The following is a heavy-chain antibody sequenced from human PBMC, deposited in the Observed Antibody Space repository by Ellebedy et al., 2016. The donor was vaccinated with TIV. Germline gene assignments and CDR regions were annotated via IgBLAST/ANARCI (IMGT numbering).Heavy chain of an antibody. Sequence: SETLSLXXTVSVGSISSYYWSWIRQPPGKGLEWIGYFYYSGSTNYNPSLKSRVTISVDTSKNQFSLKLSSVTAADTAVYYWARGRYPDCSGGSCQTTYYYGMDVWGQGTTVTVSS. D-gene: IGHD2-15*01. J-gene: IGHJ6*02. V-gene: IGHV4-59*01. CDR3: ARGRYPDCSGGSCQTTYYYGMDV. CDR2: FYYSGST. CDR1: VGSISSYY.